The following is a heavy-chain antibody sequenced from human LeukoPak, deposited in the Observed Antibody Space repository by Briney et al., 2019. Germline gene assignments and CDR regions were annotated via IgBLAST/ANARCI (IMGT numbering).Heavy chain of an antibody. CDR1: GFTFSSYG. CDR3: AKDGYDSSGYFGYYFDY. Sequence: GGSLRLSCAASGFTFSSYGMHWVRQAPGKGLEWVAVISYDGSNKYYADSVKGRFTISRDNSKNTLYLQMNSLRAEDTAVYYCAKDGYDSSGYFGYYFDYWGQGTLVTVSS. CDR2: ISYDGSNK. D-gene: IGHD3-22*01. J-gene: IGHJ4*02. V-gene: IGHV3-30*18.